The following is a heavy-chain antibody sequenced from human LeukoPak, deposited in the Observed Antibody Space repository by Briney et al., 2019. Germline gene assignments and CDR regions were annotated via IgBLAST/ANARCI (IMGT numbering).Heavy chain of an antibody. V-gene: IGHV3-9*01. CDR1: GFTFDDYA. Sequence: GGSLRLSCAASGFTFDDYAMHWVRQAPAKGLEWVSSISWNSGSIDYADSVKGRFTISRDNAKNTLYLQMNSLRAEDTAVYYCARTHGYSYGVGWGQGTLVTVSS. D-gene: IGHD5-18*01. CDR3: ARTHGYSYGVG. J-gene: IGHJ4*02. CDR2: ISWNSGSI.